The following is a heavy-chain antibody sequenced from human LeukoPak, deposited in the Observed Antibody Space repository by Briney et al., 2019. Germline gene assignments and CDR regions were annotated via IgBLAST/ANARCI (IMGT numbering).Heavy chain of an antibody. J-gene: IGHJ3*02. D-gene: IGHD2-2*01. V-gene: IGHV4-59*01. CDR1: GGSISSYY. CDR2: IYYSGST. Sequence: SGTLSLTCTVSGGSISSYYWSWIRQPPGKGLEWIGYIYYSGSTNYNPSLKSRVTISVDTSKNQFSLKLSSVTAADTAVYYCARVSIYCSSTSCYEDAFDIWGQGTMVTVSS. CDR3: ARVSIYCSSTSCYEDAFDI.